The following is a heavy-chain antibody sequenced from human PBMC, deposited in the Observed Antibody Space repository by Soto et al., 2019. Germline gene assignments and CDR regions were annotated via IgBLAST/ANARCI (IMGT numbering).Heavy chain of an antibody. CDR2: IIPIFGTA. CDR3: ARDKLDYSNYHYYGMDV. CDR1: GGTFSSYA. V-gene: IGHV1-69*13. D-gene: IGHD4-4*01. J-gene: IGHJ6*02. Sequence: VKVSCKASGGTFSSYAISWVRQAPGQGLEWMGGIIPIFGTANYAQKFQGRVTITADESTSTAYMELSSLRSEDTAVYYCARDKLDYSNYHYYGMDVWGQGTTVTVSS.